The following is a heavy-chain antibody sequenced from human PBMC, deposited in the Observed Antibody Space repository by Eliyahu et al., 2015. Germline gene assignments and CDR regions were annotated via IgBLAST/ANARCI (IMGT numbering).Heavy chain of an antibody. Sequence: QVQLQQWGAGLLKPSETLSLTCAVYGGSFXGYYWSWXRQPPGKGLEWXXEXNHSGSTNYNPSLKSRVTISVDTSKNQFSLKLSSVTAADTAVYYCARVGYSSSSLWFDPWGQGTLVTVSS. J-gene: IGHJ5*02. CDR1: GGSFXGYY. CDR3: ARVGYSSSSLWFDP. D-gene: IGHD6-6*01. V-gene: IGHV4-34*01. CDR2: XNHSGST.